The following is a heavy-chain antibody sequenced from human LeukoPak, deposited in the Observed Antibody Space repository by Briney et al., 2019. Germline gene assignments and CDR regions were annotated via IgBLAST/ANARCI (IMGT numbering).Heavy chain of an antibody. J-gene: IGHJ3*02. CDR2: IRYDENIK. V-gene: IGHV3-30*02. CDR3: AKDARIGTYYYDEIAFDI. D-gene: IGHD3-22*01. CDR1: GFTFSSSG. Sequence: GGSLRLSCAASGFTFSSSGMHWVRQAPGKGLEWVAFIRYDENIKYYADSVKGRFTISRDNSKNTLYLQMSSLRAEDTAVYYCAKDARIGTYYYDEIAFDIWGQGTMVTVSS.